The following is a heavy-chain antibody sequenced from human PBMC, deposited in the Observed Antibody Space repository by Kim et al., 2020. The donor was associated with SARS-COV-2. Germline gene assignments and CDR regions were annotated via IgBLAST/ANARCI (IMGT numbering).Heavy chain of an antibody. V-gene: IGHV4-59*08. Sequence: SRVTISVDTSKNQFSLKLSSVTAADTAVYYCARQGTLGYCSGGSCYGFDYWGQGTLVTVSS. J-gene: IGHJ4*02. D-gene: IGHD2-15*01. CDR3: ARQGTLGYCSGGSCYGFDY.